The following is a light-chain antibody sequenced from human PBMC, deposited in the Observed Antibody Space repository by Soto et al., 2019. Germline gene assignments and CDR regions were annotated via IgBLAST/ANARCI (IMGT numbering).Light chain of an antibody. V-gene: IGKV3-15*01. CDR1: ENLNTN. CDR2: GAS. Sequence: EIVMTQSPGTLSVSPGERATISCRASENLNTNLAWYQQRPGQAPRLLIYGASTWATGVPARFTGSGSGTGFTLTFSSLQFEDFAVYCCPQYKSWPPWTFGQGTKVDI. J-gene: IGKJ1*01. CDR3: PQYKSWPPWT.